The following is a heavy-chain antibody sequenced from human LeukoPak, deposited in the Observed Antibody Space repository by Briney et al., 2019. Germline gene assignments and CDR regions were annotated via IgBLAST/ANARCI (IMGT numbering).Heavy chain of an antibody. D-gene: IGHD3-3*01. J-gene: IGHJ6*02. CDR2: ISAYNGNT. CDR3: ARDGEITIFGVVTNYYYGMDV. Sequence: ASVKVSCKASGYTFTGYYMHWVRQAPGQGLEWMGWISAYNGNTNYAQKLQGRVTMTTDTSTSTAYMELRSLRSDDTAVYYCARDGEITIFGVVTNYYYGMDVWGQGTTVTVSS. V-gene: IGHV1-18*04. CDR1: GYTFTGYY.